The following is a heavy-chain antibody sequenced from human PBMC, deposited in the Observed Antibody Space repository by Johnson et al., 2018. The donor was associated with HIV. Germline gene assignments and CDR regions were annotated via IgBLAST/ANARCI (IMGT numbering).Heavy chain of an antibody. CDR3: AKDVVGIQLLGAFDI. Sequence: VQLVESGGGLVKPVGSLRLSCAASGFTVSSYYMSWVRQAPGKGLEWVSVLFSGGTTYYADYVKGRFTISRDNSKNTLYLQMNSLRAEDTAVYYCAKDVVGIQLLGAFDIWGQGTMVTVSS. CDR1: GFTVSSYY. CDR2: LFSGGTT. V-gene: IGHV3-66*01. J-gene: IGHJ3*02. D-gene: IGHD5-18*01.